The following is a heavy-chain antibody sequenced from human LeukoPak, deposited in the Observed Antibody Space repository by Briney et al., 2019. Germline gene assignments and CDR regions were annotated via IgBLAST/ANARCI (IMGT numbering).Heavy chain of an antibody. CDR1: GGSISSYY. V-gene: IGHV4-4*07. CDR2: IYTGGST. J-gene: IGHJ6*03. Sequence: SETLSLTCTVSGGSISSYYWSWIRQPAGKGLEWIGRIYTGGSTNYNPSLKSRVTMSVDTSNNQFSLKLSSVTAADTAVYYCARGYCSGGSCYSYYYYNYMDVWGKGTTVTVSS. CDR3: ARGYCSGGSCYSYYYYNYMDV. D-gene: IGHD2-15*01.